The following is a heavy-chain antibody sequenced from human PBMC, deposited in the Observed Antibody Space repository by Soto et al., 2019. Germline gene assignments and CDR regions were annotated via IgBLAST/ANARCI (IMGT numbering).Heavy chain of an antibody. CDR2: INPNSGGT. V-gene: IGHV1-2*04. Sequence: GASVKVSCKASGYSFTSYGISWVRQAPGQGLEWMGWINPNSGGTNYAQKFQGWVTMTRDTSISTAYMELSSLRSEDTAVYYCARLYCSSTSCYPPWGQGTLVTVSS. D-gene: IGHD2-2*01. CDR3: ARLYCSSTSCYPP. J-gene: IGHJ5*02. CDR1: GYSFTSYG.